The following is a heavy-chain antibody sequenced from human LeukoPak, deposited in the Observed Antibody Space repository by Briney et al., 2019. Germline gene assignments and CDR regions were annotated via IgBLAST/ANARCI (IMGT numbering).Heavy chain of an antibody. CDR1: GGSISSGDYY. J-gene: IGHJ4*02. CDR2: IYYSGST. CDR3: ARGTSRGGYSYVFYGVGYFDY. V-gene: IGHV4-30-4*01. D-gene: IGHD5-18*01. Sequence: SQTLSLTCTVSGGSISSGDYYWSWIRQPPGTGLEWIGYIYYSGSTYYNPSLKSRVTISVDTSKNQFSLKLSSVTAADTAVYYCARGTSRGGYSYVFYGVGYFDYWGQGTLVTVSS.